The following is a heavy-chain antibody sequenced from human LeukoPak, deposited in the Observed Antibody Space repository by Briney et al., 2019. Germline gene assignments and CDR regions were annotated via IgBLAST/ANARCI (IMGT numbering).Heavy chain of an antibody. CDR2: IKQDGSEK. Sequence: PGGSLRLSCAASGFTFSSYWMTWVRQAPGKGLEWVANIKQDGSEKYYVDSVKGRFTISRDNAKNSLYLQMNSLRAEDTAVYYCARSPEKYYDFWSGWPTKEYYYYYMDVWGKGTTVTVSS. CDR3: ARSPEKYYDFWSGWPTKEYYYYYMDV. J-gene: IGHJ6*03. V-gene: IGHV3-7*01. CDR1: GFTFSSYW. D-gene: IGHD3-3*01.